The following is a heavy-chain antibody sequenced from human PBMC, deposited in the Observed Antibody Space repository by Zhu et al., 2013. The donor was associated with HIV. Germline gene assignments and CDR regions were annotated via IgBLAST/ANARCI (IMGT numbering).Heavy chain of an antibody. J-gene: IGHJ2*01. CDR3: AREMIIVIVMGYFKYFDL. V-gene: IGHV1-2*02. CDR2: INPNNGDT. CDR1: GDNLNGHY. Sequence: QVQLVQSGAEVRKPGASVKVSCRASGDNLNGHYMHWVRQAPGQGLEWMGWINPNNGDTKSPEKFYGRVTMTTDTSINTVYMELSRLTSDDTATYYCAREMIIVIVMGYFKYFDLWGRGSLVTVSS. D-gene: IGHD3-16*02.